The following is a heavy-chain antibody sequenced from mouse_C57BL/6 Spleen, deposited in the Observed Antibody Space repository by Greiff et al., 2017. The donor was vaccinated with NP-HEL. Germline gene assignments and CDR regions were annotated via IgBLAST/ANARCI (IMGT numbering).Heavy chain of an antibody. J-gene: IGHJ1*03. V-gene: IGHV1-63*01. CDR2: IYPGGGYT. CDR3: ARWVGLRRSWYFDV. CDR1: GYTFTNYW. Sequence: QVQLQQPGAELVRPGTSVKMSCKASGYTFTNYWIGWVKQRPGHGLEWIGDIYPGGGYTNYNEKFKGKATLTADKSSSTAYMQFSSLTSEDSAIYYCARWVGLRRSWYFDVWGTGTTVTVSS. D-gene: IGHD2-4*01.